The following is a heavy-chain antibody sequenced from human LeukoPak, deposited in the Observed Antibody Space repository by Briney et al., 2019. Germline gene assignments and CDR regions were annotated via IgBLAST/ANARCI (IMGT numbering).Heavy chain of an antibody. CDR1: GFTFSSYG. V-gene: IGHV3-48*02. J-gene: IGHJ4*02. D-gene: IGHD2-15*01. Sequence: GGSLRLSCAASGFTFSSYGMHWVRQAPGKGLEWVSYISRSSSSIWLADSVKGRVTISRDNAKNSLYLQMNSLRDEDTAVYYCAREVGWAFDYWGQGSLVTVSS. CDR3: AREVGWAFDY. CDR2: ISRSSSSI.